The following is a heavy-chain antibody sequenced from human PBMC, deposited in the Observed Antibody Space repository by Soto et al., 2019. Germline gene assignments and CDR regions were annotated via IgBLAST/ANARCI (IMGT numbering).Heavy chain of an antibody. CDR3: GRCNGDVCHSPFDY. D-gene: IGHD2-8*01. Sequence: QVQLVESGGGVVQPGGSLRLSCAASGFTFSNYAMHWVRQAPGKGLEWVADITKNGRNKDYADSVKGRLAISRDNSKNTLELQMNSLRVEDTAMYYCGRCNGDVCHSPFDYWGQGTLVTVSS. J-gene: IGHJ4*02. CDR1: GFTFSNYA. CDR2: ITKNGRNK. V-gene: IGHV3-30*03.